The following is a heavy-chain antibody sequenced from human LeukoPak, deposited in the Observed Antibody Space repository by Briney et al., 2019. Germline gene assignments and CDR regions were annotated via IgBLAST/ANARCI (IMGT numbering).Heavy chain of an antibody. J-gene: IGHJ4*02. CDR1: GYSFTSYY. D-gene: IGHD1-26*01. Sequence: ASVKVSCKASGYSFTSYYMHWVRQAPGQGLEWMGIINPSGGSTSYAQKFQGRVTMTGDMSTSTVYMELSSLRSEDTAVYYCARVGGRSIVGATTLDYWGQGTLVTVSS. CDR3: ARVGGRSIVGATTLDY. V-gene: IGHV1-46*01. CDR2: INPSGGST.